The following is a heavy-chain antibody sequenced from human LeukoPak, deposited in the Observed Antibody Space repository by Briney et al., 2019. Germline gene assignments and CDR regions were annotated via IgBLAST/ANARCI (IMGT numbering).Heavy chain of an antibody. Sequence: PSETLSLTYTVSGGYIITSGHYWGWIRQPPGKGLEWIGSVYYTGVTSTNPFFRSRMSISVDTSKNQFSLNLTSVTAADAAVYYCARERSSSGGHNWFDPWGQGTLVTVSS. V-gene: IGHV4-39*07. D-gene: IGHD4-23*01. J-gene: IGHJ5*02. CDR2: VYYTGVT. CDR1: GGYIITSGHY. CDR3: ARERSSSGGHNWFDP.